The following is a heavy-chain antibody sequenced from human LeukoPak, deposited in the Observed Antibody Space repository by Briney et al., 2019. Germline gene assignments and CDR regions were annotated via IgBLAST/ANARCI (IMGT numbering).Heavy chain of an antibody. CDR3: ASWPTAGGPRNRVERTNFDY. Sequence: GGSLRLSCAASGFTFSSYSMNWVRQAPGKGLEWVSSISSGSSYIYYADSVKGRFTISRDNAKNSLYLQMNSLRAEDTAVYYCASWPTAGGPRNRVERTNFDYWGQGTLVTVSS. J-gene: IGHJ4*02. D-gene: IGHD5-24*01. V-gene: IGHV3-21*01. CDR1: GFTFSSYS. CDR2: ISSGSSYI.